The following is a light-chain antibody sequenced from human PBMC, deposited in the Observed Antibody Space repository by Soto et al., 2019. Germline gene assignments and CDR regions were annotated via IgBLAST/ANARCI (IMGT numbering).Light chain of an antibody. V-gene: IGLV7-46*01. Sequence: QAVVTQEPSLTVPPGGTVTLTCGSSTGAVTSGHYPYWFQQMPGQAPRTLIYDTSNKHSWTPARFSGSLLGGKAALTLSGAQPEDEAEYYCLLSYDGARPVFGGGTKLTVL. CDR1: TGAVTSGHY. CDR2: DTS. J-gene: IGLJ2*01. CDR3: LLSYDGARPV.